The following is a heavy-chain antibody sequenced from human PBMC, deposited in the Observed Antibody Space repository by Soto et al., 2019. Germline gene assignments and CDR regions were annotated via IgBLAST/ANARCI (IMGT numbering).Heavy chain of an antibody. J-gene: IGHJ3*02. D-gene: IGHD3-22*01. V-gene: IGHV1-18*01. CDR3: ARPGYYDSRGYKRGNAFDI. CDR2: ISAYNGNT. Sequence: QVQLVQSGAEVKKPGASVKVSCKASGYTFTSYGIIWVRQAPGQGLEWMGWISAYNGNTNYAQKLQGRVTMTTDTTTRTGSMEMRSLRSAATPVYYCARPGYYDSRGYKRGNAFDIWGPGTIVTVSS. CDR1: GYTFTSYG.